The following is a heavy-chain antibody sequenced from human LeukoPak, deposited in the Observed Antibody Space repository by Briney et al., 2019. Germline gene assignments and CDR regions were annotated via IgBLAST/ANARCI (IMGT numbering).Heavy chain of an antibody. Sequence: GGSLRLSCAASGFTVSSYYMNWVRQAPGKGLDWVSLIFTDGRTYYTDSVKGRFTISRDNSKNMLFLQMNDLRAEDTAVYYCARDLHHYDSSSFLPFHHWGQGTQVTVSS. V-gene: IGHV3-66*01. CDR3: ARDLHHYDSSSFLPFHH. D-gene: IGHD3-22*01. CDR1: GFTVSSYY. J-gene: IGHJ1*01. CDR2: IFTDGRT.